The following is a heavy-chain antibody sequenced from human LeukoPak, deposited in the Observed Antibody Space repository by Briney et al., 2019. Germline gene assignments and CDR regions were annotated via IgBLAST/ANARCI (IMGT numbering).Heavy chain of an antibody. Sequence: GSLRLSCAASGFTFSTYVMNWVRQAPGKGLEWVSYISSSGTTVNYADSVKGRFTISRDNAKNSLYLQMNSLKVEDTTVYYCARGDSYFWGQGTLVTVSS. V-gene: IGHV3-48*03. J-gene: IGHJ4*02. D-gene: IGHD2-21*02. CDR3: ARGDSYF. CDR2: ISSSGTTV. CDR1: GFTFSTYV.